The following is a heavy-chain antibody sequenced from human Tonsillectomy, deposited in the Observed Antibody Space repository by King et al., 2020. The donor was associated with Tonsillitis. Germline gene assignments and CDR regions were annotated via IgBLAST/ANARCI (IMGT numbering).Heavy chain of an antibody. Sequence: QLVQSGAEVKKPGSSVKVSCKASGGTFTRYTISWVRQAPGQGLEWMGGIIPIFGTPDYAQKFQGRVTITADESTSTAYMELSSLRSEDSAVYYCARAGWRGCASRDCHAAYYYGMDVWGQGTTVTVSS. V-gene: IGHV1-69*01. CDR2: IIPIFGTP. D-gene: IGHD2-2*01. CDR3: ARAGWRGCASRDCHAAYYYGMDV. J-gene: IGHJ6*02. CDR1: GGTFTRYT.